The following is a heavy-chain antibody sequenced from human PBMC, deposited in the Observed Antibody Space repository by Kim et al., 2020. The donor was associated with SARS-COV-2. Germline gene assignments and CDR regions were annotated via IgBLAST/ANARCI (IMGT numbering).Heavy chain of an antibody. CDR2: INPSGGST. CDR3: ARDSSPRTLVVVPAATAADYYYGMDV. CDR1: GYTFTSYY. D-gene: IGHD2-2*01. V-gene: IGHV1-46*01. J-gene: IGHJ6*02. Sequence: ASVKVSCKASGYTFTSYYMHWVRQAPGQGLEWMGIINPSGGSTSYAQKFQGRVTMTRDTSTSTVYMELSSLRSEDTAVYYCARDSSPRTLVVVPAATAADYYYGMDVWGQGTTVTVSS.